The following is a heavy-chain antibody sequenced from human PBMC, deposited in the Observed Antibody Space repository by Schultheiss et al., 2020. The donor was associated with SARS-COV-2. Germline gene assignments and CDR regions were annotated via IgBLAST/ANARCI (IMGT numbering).Heavy chain of an antibody. CDR1: GFTFSSYW. J-gene: IGHJ5*02. D-gene: IGHD3-10*01. CDR2: IKQDGSGK. Sequence: GGSLRLSCTASGFTFSSYWMTWVRQAPGKGLEWVANIKQDGSGKYYVDYVKGRFTISRDNAKNSLYLQMDSLRAEDTALYYCARVNHRGGNRFDPWGQGTLVTVSS. CDR3: ARVNHRGGNRFDP. V-gene: IGHV3-7*01.